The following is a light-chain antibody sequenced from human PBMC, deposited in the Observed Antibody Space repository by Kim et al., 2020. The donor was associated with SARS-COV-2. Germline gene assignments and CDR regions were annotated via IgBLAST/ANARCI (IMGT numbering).Light chain of an antibody. CDR2: AAS. V-gene: IGKV3D-15*01. CDR1: QTITTN. Sequence: VSPGERVTRSCRASQTITTNLAWYQQKPGRAPRLLIYAASTRTTDIPARFRGSGSGTEFTLTISSLQSEDFAVYYCQQYHNWPPYTFGQGTKLEI. CDR3: QQYHNWPPYT. J-gene: IGKJ2*01.